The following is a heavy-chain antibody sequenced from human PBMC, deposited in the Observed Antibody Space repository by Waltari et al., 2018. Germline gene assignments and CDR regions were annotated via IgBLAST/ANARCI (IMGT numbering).Heavy chain of an antibody. V-gene: IGHV3-48*01. CDR1: GFSFSRYS. CDR3: ARGVQYGLDV. J-gene: IGHJ6*02. D-gene: IGHD3-3*01. Sequence: EVQLVESGGDLVQPGGSLRLSCAASGFSFSRYSMNWVRQAPGKGLEWLSYITSDRNTIHYAHSVRGRFTISRDNDKNSLYLRMDSLRVDDTAIYYCARGVQYGLDVWGQGTTVTVPS. CDR2: ITSDRNTI.